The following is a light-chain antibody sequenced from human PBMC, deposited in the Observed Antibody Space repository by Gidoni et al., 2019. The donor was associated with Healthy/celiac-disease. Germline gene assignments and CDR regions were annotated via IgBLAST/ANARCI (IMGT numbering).Light chain of an antibody. Sequence: SYELTQPPSVSGSPGQTASITCSGDKLGDKYACWYQKKPGQSPVLGIYQDSKRPSGIPERFSGSNSGNTATLTISGTQAMDEADYYCQAWDSSTLVVFGGGTKLTVL. V-gene: IGLV3-1*01. CDR3: QAWDSSTLVV. J-gene: IGLJ2*01. CDR2: QDS. CDR1: KLGDKY.